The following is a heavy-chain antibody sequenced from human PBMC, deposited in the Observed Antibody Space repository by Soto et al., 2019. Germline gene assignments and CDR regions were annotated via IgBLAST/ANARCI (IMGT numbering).Heavy chain of an antibody. CDR2: ISSDGNNK. Sequence: HVQLVESGGGVVQPGRSLRVSCAASGFTFSSFAMHWVRQAPGKGLEWLAVISSDGNNKYYADSVQGRFTISRDNSRNTLYLQMNSLRPDDTAVYYCARDPDPRSLLAHASYFDSWGQGTLVTVSS. V-gene: IGHV3-30-3*01. J-gene: IGHJ4*02. CDR1: GFTFSSFA. CDR3: ARDPDPRSLLAHASYFDS.